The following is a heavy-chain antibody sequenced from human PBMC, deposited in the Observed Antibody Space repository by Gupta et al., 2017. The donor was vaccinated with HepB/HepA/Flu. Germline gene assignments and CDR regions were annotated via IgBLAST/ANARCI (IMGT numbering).Heavy chain of an antibody. CDR1: GFTFSSYW. V-gene: IGHV3-7*01. D-gene: IGHD2-2*01. CDR2: IKQDGSEK. Sequence: EVQLVESGGGLVQPGGSLRLSCAASGFTFSSYWMSWVRQAPGKGLEWVANIKQDGSEKYYVDSVKGRFTISRDNAKNSLYLQMNSLRAEDTAVYYCARGAFVTSCYLWDYWGQGTLVTVSS. CDR3: ARGAFVTSCYLWDY. J-gene: IGHJ4*02.